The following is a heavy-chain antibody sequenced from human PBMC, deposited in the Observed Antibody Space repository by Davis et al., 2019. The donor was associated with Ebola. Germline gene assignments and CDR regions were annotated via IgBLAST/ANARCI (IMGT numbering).Heavy chain of an antibody. CDR1: GFTFSSYA. V-gene: IGHV3-23*01. D-gene: IGHD2-21*02. CDR2: ISGSGGST. Sequence: GESLKISCAASGFTFSSYAMSWVRQAPGKGLEWVSAISGSGGSTYYADSVKGRFTISRDNSKNTLYLQMNSLRAEDTAVYYCAKYLAYCGGDCSSWFDPWGQGTLVTVSS. CDR3: AKYLAYCGGDCSSWFDP. J-gene: IGHJ5*02.